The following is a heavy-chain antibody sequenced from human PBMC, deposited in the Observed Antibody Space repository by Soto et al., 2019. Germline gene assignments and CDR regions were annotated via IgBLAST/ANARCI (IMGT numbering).Heavy chain of an antibody. V-gene: IGHV3-30*18. CDR3: AKAVGATQRGYFDS. CDR1: GFIFSNYG. Sequence: QVPLVESGGGVVQPGRSLRLSCAASGFIFSNYGMHWVRQAPGKGLEWVAVISNDGSNKYCADSVKGRFTISRDNSKNTLYLQMNSLRAEDTAMHYCAKAVGATQRGYFDSWGQGTLVTVSS. D-gene: IGHD1-26*01. CDR2: ISNDGSNK. J-gene: IGHJ4*02.